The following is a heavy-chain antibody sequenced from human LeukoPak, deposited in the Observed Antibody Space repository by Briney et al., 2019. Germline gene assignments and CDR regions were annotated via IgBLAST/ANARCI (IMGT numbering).Heavy chain of an antibody. CDR1: GFTFDYYA. D-gene: IGHD3-3*01. Sequence: GGSLRLSCAASGFTFDYYAMHWVRQAPGKGLEWVSGIRWNSGSIGDADSLKGRFTIPRDNAKNSLYLQMNSLRAEDTALYYCAKQPRYYDFWSGYYGGAFDIWGQGTMVTVSS. CDR3: AKQPRYYDFWSGYYGGAFDI. CDR2: IRWNSGSI. J-gene: IGHJ3*02. V-gene: IGHV3-9*01.